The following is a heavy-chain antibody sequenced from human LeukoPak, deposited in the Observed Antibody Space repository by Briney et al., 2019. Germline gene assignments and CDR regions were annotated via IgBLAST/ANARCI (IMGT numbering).Heavy chain of an antibody. V-gene: IGHV3-30*03. CDR2: ISHDLTYQ. Sequence: GSLRLSCAASGFIFTAYGMHWVRQAPGKGLEWVAVISHDLTYQAYADSVKGRFTISRDDSKNTLYVQMNSLRTEDTAFYYCARDVNNYFDYWGLGTLVTVSS. CDR3: ARDVNNYFDY. J-gene: IGHJ4*02. CDR1: GFIFTAYG.